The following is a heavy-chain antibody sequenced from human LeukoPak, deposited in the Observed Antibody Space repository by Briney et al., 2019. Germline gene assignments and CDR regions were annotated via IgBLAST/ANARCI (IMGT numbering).Heavy chain of an antibody. CDR1: GYTFTSYD. Sequence: ASVTVSCTASGYTFTSYDINWVRQAPGQGLEWMGWMNPNSGNTGYAQKFQGRVTMTRNTSISTAYMELSSLRSEDTAVYYCARGRDDYGGNFDYWGQGTLVTVSS. CDR2: MNPNSGNT. J-gene: IGHJ4*02. CDR3: ARGRDDYGGNFDY. V-gene: IGHV1-8*01. D-gene: IGHD4-23*01.